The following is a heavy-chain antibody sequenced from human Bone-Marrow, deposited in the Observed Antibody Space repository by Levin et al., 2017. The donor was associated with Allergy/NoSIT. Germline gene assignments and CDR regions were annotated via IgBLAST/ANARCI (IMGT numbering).Heavy chain of an antibody. Sequence: SQTLSLTCTVSGDSITNTNYYWGWVRQPPGKGLEWLGSMHYTKTTYYNPSLKNRVAISLDTSKNHFSLKLTSMTAADTAVYYCAKAEDCGGGCPFDYWGQGTLVTVSS. CDR3: AKAEDCGGGCPFDY. V-gene: IGHV4-39*07. D-gene: IGHD2-21*02. CDR2: MHYTKTT. CDR1: GDSITNTNYY. J-gene: IGHJ4*02.